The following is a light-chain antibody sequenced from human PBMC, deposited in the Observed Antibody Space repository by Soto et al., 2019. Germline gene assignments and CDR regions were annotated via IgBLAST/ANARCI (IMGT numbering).Light chain of an antibody. V-gene: IGKV1-27*01. CDR1: QGISSS. CDR3: QAYYSPPFT. J-gene: IGKJ3*01. CDR2: AAS. Sequence: DIPMTQSPSSLSASVGDRVTITCRASQGISSSLAWYQHKPGKVPELLIYAASTLHSGVPSRFSGSGSGTDFTLTISSLQPEDVATYYCQAYYSPPFTSGPGTKVNFK.